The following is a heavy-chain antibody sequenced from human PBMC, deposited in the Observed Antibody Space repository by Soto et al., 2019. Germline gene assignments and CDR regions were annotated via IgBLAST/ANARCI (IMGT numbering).Heavy chain of an antibody. CDR2: IKQDGSAK. J-gene: IGHJ2*01. CDR3: AKKGSPSGDNKNWYFDL. CDR1: GFTFSSYW. V-gene: IGHV3-7*03. D-gene: IGHD1-26*01. Sequence: GGSLRLSCAASGFTFSSYWMTWVRQAPGKGLEWVANIKQDGSAKYYVDSVKGRFTISRDNSKNTLYLQMNSLRAEDTAVYYCAKKGSPSGDNKNWYFDLWGRGTLVTVSS.